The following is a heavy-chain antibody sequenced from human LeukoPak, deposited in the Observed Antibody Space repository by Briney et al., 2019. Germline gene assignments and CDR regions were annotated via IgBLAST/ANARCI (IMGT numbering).Heavy chain of an antibody. V-gene: IGHV4-34*01. CDR2: INHSGTT. CDR1: GGSFSGYY. Sequence: SETPSLTCAVSGGSFSGYYWNWIRQPPGKGLEWIGEINHSGTTYYNPSLKSRVTISVDTSKNHFSLKLSSVTAADTAVYYCSRRPSSVALAAKRWRGWFDPWGQGTLVTVSS. D-gene: IGHD6-19*01. J-gene: IGHJ5*02. CDR3: SRRPSSVALAAKRWRGWFDP.